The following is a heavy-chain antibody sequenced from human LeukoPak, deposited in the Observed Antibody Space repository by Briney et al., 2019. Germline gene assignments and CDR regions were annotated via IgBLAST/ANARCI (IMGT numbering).Heavy chain of an antibody. Sequence: GASVKVSCKSSGYTLIGYYIHWVRQAPGQGLEWMGWINPNSGGTNFAQEFQGRVTMTRDTSISTAYMELSRLRSDDTAVYYCARDSSGWYSWFDPWGQGTLVTVSS. J-gene: IGHJ5*02. CDR1: GYTLIGYY. V-gene: IGHV1-2*02. CDR3: ARDSSGWYSWFDP. CDR2: INPNSGGT. D-gene: IGHD6-19*01.